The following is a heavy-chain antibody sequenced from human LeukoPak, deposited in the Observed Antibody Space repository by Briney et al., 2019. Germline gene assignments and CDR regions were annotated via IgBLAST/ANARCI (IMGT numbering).Heavy chain of an antibody. CDR1: GGSISSSSYY. Sequence: SETLSLTCTVSGGSISSSSYYWGWIRQPPGKGLEWIGSIYYSGSTYYNPSLKSRVTISVDTSKNQFSLKLSSVTAADTAVYYCARRFYSSSWYYFDYWGQGTLVTVSS. CDR2: IYYSGST. CDR3: ARRFYSSSWYYFDY. D-gene: IGHD6-13*01. J-gene: IGHJ4*02. V-gene: IGHV4-39*01.